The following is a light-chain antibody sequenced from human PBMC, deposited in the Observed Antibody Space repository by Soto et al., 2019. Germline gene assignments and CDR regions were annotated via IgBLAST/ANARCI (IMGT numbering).Light chain of an antibody. CDR3: ETWDSNTRV. CDR1: SGHSSYI. V-gene: IGLV4-60*03. Sequence: QPVLTQSSSASASLGSSVKLTCTLSSGHSSYIIAWHQQQPGKAPRYLMKLEGSGTYNKGSGVPHRFSGSSSGADRYLTISNVQSDYEADYFCETWDSNTRVFGGGTQLTVL. J-gene: IGLJ2*01. CDR2: LEGSGTY.